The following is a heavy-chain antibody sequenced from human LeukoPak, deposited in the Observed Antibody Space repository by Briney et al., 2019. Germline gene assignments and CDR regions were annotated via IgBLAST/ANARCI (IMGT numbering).Heavy chain of an antibody. CDR3: ARGGGRWGSASGSDL. J-gene: IGHJ3*01. D-gene: IGHD4-23*01. Sequence: PGGSLRLSCAASGFTFSDYYMSWIRQAPGKGLEWFSYISSSDTIIYYADSVKGRFTISRDNAKNSLYLQMNGLRAEDTAVYYCARGGGRWGSASGSDLWGQGTRVTVSS. V-gene: IGHV3-11*04. CDR2: ISSSDTII. CDR1: GFTFSDYY.